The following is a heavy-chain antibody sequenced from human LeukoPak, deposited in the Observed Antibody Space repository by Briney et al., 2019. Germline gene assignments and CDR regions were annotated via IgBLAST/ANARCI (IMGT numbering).Heavy chain of an antibody. CDR1: GGSFSGYY. V-gene: IGHV4-34*01. J-gene: IGHJ4*02. Sequence: SETLSLTCGVYGGSFSGYYWTWIRQPPGKGLEWIGEINHSGITNYNPSLKSRVTISIDTSKSQFSPKLNSVTAADTAVYYCSRGLSDVYWGQGTLVTVSS. CDR3: SRGLSDVY. CDR2: INHSGIT.